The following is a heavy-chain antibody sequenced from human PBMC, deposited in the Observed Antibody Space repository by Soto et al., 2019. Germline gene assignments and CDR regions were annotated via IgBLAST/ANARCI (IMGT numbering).Heavy chain of an antibody. CDR3: STRAYDTNGYYRFDP. CDR2: INHSGRV. CDR1: GRSFSRPS. J-gene: IGHJ5*01. Sequence: LSLNCAVNGRSFSRPSWTWIRQSPGKGLEWIGDINHSGRVNYSPSLKSRVTISLDTSKNQFSLTLSAVTAADTAMYYCSTRAYDTNGYYRFDPWGQGTLVTVSS. D-gene: IGHD3-22*01. V-gene: IGHV4-34*01.